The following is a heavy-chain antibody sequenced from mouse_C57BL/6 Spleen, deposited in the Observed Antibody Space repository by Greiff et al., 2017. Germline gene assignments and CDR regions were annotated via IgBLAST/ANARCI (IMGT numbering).Heavy chain of an antibody. CDR1: GFTFSDYG. D-gene: IGHD1-1*01. J-gene: IGHJ4*01. V-gene: IGHV5-17*01. CDR2: ISSGSSTI. Sequence: EVHLVESGGGLVKPGGSLKLSCAASGFTFSDYGMHWVRQAPEKGLEWVAYISSGSSTIYYADTVKGRFTISRDNAKNTLFLQMTSLRSEDTAMYYCARPGTTVGAMDYWGQGTSVTVSS. CDR3: ARPGTTVGAMDY.